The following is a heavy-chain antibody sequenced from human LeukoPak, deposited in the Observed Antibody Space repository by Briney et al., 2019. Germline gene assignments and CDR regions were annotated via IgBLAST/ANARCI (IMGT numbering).Heavy chain of an antibody. Sequence: SETLSLTCTVSGGSISSSSYYWGWIRQPPGKGPEWIGSIYYSGSTNYNPSLKSRVTISVDTSKNQFSLKLSSVTAADTAVYYCARGFDYWGQGTLVTVSS. V-gene: IGHV4-39*01. CDR3: ARGFDY. J-gene: IGHJ4*02. CDR2: IYYSGST. CDR1: GGSISSSSYY.